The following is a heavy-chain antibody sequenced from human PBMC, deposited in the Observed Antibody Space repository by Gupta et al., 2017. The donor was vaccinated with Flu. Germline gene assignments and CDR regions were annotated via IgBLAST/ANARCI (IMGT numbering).Heavy chain of an antibody. D-gene: IGHD5-12*01. CDR2: IYGNERT. Sequence: IYGNERTNYNPSFKSRVTLSADTSKNQFSLKMTSVTATDTAVYYCARSQMATIVTYFDYWGQGSLVTVSS. V-gene: IGHV4-4*09. CDR3: ARSQMATIVTYFDY. J-gene: IGHJ4*02.